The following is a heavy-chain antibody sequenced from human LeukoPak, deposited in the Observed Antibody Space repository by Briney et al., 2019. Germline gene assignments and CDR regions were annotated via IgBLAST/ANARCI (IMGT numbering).Heavy chain of an antibody. D-gene: IGHD6-13*01. Sequence: PSETLSLTCAVSGASISSNNWWWSWVRQPPGKGLEWIGEIYHGGSTNYNPSLKSRVTMSVDKSKNQFSLWLSSVTAADTAVYYCASAEPRGIIWYPYWGQGTLVTVSS. J-gene: IGHJ4*02. CDR3: ASAEPRGIIWYPY. CDR1: GASISSNNW. V-gene: IGHV4-4*02. CDR2: IYHGGST.